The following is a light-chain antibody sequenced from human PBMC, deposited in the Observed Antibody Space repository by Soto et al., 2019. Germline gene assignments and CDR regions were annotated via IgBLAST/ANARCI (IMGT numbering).Light chain of an antibody. V-gene: IGKV3-15*01. J-gene: IGKJ1*01. CDR2: GAS. CDR1: QSVSSN. Sequence: EIVMTQSPATLSLSPGERATLSCRASQSVSSNLSWYQQKPRRAPSLLLYGASTRATCIPTRFSGSGSGTEFTLTISSLQSEAFAIYFCYQYNNWPPDRTFGQGTKVEIK. CDR3: YQYNNWPPDRT.